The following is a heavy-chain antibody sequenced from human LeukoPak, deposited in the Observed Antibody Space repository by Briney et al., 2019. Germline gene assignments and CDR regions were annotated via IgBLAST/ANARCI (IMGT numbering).Heavy chain of an antibody. V-gene: IGHV4-4*02. D-gene: IGHD3-22*01. CDR1: GGSISSSNW. J-gene: IGHJ5*02. Sequence: SGTLSLTCAVSGGSISSSNWWSWVRQSPGKGLEWIGEIYYTGSTNYNPSLKSRVTISVDKSKNQLSLMLSSVTAADTAVYYCARLGTYYYDSSGFWIDPWGQGTLVTVSP. CDR3: ARLGTYYYDSSGFWIDP. CDR2: IYYTGST.